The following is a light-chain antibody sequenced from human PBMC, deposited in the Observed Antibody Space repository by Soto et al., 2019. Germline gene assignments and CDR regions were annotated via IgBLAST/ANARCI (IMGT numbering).Light chain of an antibody. J-gene: IGLJ1*01. Sequence: QSVLPQPPSASGTPGQRVTISCSTTNSRSGSNYVYWYQQLPGAAPKLLIYRNDQRPSGVPDRFSASKSGTSASLAISGLRSEDEADYFCAKWDDSLMVYVFGSGTKLTVL. CDR3: AKWDDSLMVYV. V-gene: IGLV1-47*01. CDR1: NSRSGSNY. CDR2: RND.